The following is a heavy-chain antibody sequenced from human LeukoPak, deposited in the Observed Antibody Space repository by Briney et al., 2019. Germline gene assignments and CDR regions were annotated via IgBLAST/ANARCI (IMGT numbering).Heavy chain of an antibody. D-gene: IGHD2/OR15-2a*01. CDR3: ARFAYGNGNFPGHY. CDR1: GYSFTNYW. Sequence: GESLKISCKGSGYSFTNYWIGWVRQVPGKGLEWMGIIYPGDSDTRYSPSFQGQATISADKSISTVYLQWSSLKASDTAMYYCARFAYGNGNFPGHYWGQGTLVTVSS. J-gene: IGHJ4*02. V-gene: IGHV5-51*01. CDR2: IYPGDSDT.